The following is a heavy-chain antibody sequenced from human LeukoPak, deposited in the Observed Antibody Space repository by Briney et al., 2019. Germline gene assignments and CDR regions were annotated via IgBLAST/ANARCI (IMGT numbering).Heavy chain of an antibody. CDR3: ARSISGGGDAFDI. CDR1: GYTFTTYY. V-gene: IGHV1-46*01. J-gene: IGHJ3*02. Sequence: ASVKVSCKTSGYTFTTYYMHWVRQAPGQGLQWMGIINPSGGTATTYAQRFQGRLTVTRDMSTSTVYMQLSRLKSEDTAVYYCARSISGGGDAFDIWDQGTIVTVSS. D-gene: IGHD2-21*01. CDR2: INPSGGTAT.